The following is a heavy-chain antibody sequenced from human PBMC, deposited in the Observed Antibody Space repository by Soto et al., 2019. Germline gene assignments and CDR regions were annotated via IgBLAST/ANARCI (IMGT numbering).Heavy chain of an antibody. D-gene: IGHD3-22*01. CDR2: IYSGGST. CDR1: GFTVSSNY. V-gene: IGHV3-53*01. CDR3: AKDKTYHYDSTGYYYLGYYDY. J-gene: IGHJ4*01. Sequence: PGGSLRLSCAASGFTVSSNYMSWVRHAPGKGLEWVSVIYSGGSTYYADSVKGRFTISRDNSKNTLYLQMNSLRAEDTAVYYCAKDKTYHYDSTGYYYLGYYDYWGHGTLVTVSS.